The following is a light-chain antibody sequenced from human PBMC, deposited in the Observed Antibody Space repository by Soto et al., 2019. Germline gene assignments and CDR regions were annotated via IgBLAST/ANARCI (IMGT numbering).Light chain of an antibody. CDR3: SSYKSTAAYV. J-gene: IGLJ1*01. CDR1: SSDVGGYNY. Sequence: QSVLTQPASVSGSPGQSITISCTGSSSDVGGYNYVSWYQQHPGKAPKLIIYGVNNRPSGVSNRFSGSKSGNTASLTISGLQVEDEADYYCSSYKSTAAYVIGTGTKVPVL. CDR2: GVN. V-gene: IGLV2-14*03.